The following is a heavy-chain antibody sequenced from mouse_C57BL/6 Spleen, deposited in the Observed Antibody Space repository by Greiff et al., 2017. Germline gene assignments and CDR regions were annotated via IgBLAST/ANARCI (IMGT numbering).Heavy chain of an antibody. V-gene: IGHV1-69*01. CDR2: IDPSDSYT. Sequence: VQLQQPGAELVMPGASVKLSCKASGYTFTSYWMHWVKQRPGQGLEWIGEIDPSDSYTNYNQKFKGKSTLTVDKSSSTAYMQLSSPTSEDSAVYYCARKINWGYFDYWGQGTTLTVSS. D-gene: IGHD4-1*01. CDR3: ARKINWGYFDY. J-gene: IGHJ2*01. CDR1: GYTFTSYW.